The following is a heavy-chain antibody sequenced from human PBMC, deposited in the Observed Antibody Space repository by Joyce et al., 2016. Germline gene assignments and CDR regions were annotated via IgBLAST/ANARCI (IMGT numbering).Heavy chain of an antibody. J-gene: IGHJ4*02. Sequence: QVQLQQWGAGLLKPSETLSLTCAVSGGPFRGCFWTWVRPPPGKGLEWIGDINISGVTNYNPSLKTRVTLSVDTSKNQFSLKLTSLSAADTAVYYCARSQWLAPLMYWGQGTPVTVSS. V-gene: IGHV4-34*01. D-gene: IGHD6-19*01. CDR1: GGPFRGCF. CDR3: ARSQWLAPLMY. CDR2: INISGVT.